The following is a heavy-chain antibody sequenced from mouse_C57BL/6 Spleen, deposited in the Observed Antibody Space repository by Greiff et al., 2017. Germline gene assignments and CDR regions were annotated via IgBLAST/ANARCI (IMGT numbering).Heavy chain of an antibody. CDR2: IYPGSGNT. J-gene: IGHJ1*03. V-gene: IGHV1-76*01. CDR1: GYTFTDYY. D-gene: IGHD2-4*01. CDR3: ARSYDYDGWYFDV. Sequence: VKLQESGAELVRPGASVKLSCKASGYTFTDYYINWVKQRPGQGLEWIARIYPGSGNTYYNEKFKGKATLTAEKSSSTAYMQLSSLTSEDSAVYFCARSYDYDGWYFDVWGTGTTVTVSS.